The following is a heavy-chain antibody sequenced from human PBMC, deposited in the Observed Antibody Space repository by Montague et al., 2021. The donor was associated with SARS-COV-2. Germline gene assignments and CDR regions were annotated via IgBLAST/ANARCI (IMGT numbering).Heavy chain of an antibody. CDR2: IYYSGST. Sequence: SETLSLTCTVSGGSISSSSYYWDWIRQPPGKGLEWIGSIYYSGSTYCNPSLKSRVTISVDTSKNQFSLKLSSVTAADTAVYYCAREGGWLSRGSYYFDYWGQGTLVTVSS. CDR3: AREGGWLSRGSYYFDY. V-gene: IGHV4-39*07. J-gene: IGHJ4*02. CDR1: GGSISSSSYY. D-gene: IGHD3-22*01.